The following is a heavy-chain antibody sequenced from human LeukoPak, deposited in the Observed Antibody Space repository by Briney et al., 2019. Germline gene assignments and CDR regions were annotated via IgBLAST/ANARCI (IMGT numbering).Heavy chain of an antibody. D-gene: IGHD3-10*01. J-gene: IGHJ6*03. Sequence: GASVKVSCKASGYTFTSYDINWVRQATGQGLEWMGGIIPIFGTANYAQKFQGRVTITADKSTSTAYMELSSLRSEDTAVYYCARDRETKELFSYYYMDVWGKGTTVTVSS. CDR2: IIPIFGTA. CDR3: ARDRETKELFSYYYMDV. CDR1: GYTFTSYD. V-gene: IGHV1-69*06.